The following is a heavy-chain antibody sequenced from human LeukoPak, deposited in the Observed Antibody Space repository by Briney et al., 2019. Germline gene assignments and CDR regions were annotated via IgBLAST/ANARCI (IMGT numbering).Heavy chain of an antibody. J-gene: IGHJ4*02. D-gene: IGHD4-17*01. CDR1: GFTFSSYW. Sequence: GGSLRLSCAASGFTFSSYWMSWVRQAPGKGLEWVSAFSGSGGSTYYADSVKGRFTISRDNSKNTLYLQMNSLRAEDTAVYYCAKEVWRRTVTTPLDYWGQGTLVTVSS. CDR3: AKEVWRRTVTTPLDY. CDR2: FSGSGGST. V-gene: IGHV3-23*01.